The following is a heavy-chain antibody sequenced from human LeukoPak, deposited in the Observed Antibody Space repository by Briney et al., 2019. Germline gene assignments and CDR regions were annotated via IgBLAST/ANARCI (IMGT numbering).Heavy chain of an antibody. V-gene: IGHV3-74*01. CDR1: GFTFNSYW. J-gene: IGHJ4*02. Sequence: QPGGSLRLSCAASGFTFNSYWMHWVRQAPGKGLVWVSRINNDGSSTYYADSVKGRFTTSRDNAKNTLYLQMNSLRAEDTAVYYCALRYSTSTSCYPYFDYWGQGTVVTVSS. D-gene: IGHD2-2*01. CDR2: INNDGSST. CDR3: ALRYSTSTSCYPYFDY.